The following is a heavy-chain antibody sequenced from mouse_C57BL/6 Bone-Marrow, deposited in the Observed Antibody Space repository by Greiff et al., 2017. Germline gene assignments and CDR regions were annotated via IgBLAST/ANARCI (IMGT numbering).Heavy chain of an antibody. V-gene: IGHV1-69*01. CDR1: GYTFTSYW. CDR3: ARGPFYYYGPWFAY. Sequence: VQLQQPGAELVMPGASVKLSCKASGYTFTSYWMHWVKQRPGQGLEWIGEIDPSGSYTNYNQKFKGKSTLTVDKSSSTAYMQLSSLTSEDSAVYYCARGPFYYYGPWFAYWGQGTLVTVSA. CDR2: IDPSGSYT. D-gene: IGHD1-1*01. J-gene: IGHJ3*01.